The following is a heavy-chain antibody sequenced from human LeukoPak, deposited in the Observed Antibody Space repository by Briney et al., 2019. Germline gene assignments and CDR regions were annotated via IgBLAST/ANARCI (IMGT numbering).Heavy chain of an antibody. Sequence: SETLSLTCTVSGGSISSYYWSRIRQPAGKGLEWIGRIYTSGSTNYNPSLKSRVTMSVDTSKNQFSLKLSSVTAADTAVYYCARGSYYGSGSYWTNWFDPWGQGTLVTVSS. CDR2: IYTSGST. J-gene: IGHJ5*02. V-gene: IGHV4-4*07. CDR1: GGSISSYY. D-gene: IGHD3-10*01. CDR3: ARGSYYGSGSYWTNWFDP.